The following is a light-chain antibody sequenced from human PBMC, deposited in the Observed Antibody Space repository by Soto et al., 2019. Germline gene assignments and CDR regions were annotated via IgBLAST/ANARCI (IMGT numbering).Light chain of an antibody. J-gene: IGLJ3*02. CDR3: SSYTSSSSWV. Sequence: QSALTQPASVSGSPGQSITISCTGTSSDVGGYNYVSWYQQHPGKAPKLMIYEVSNRPSGVSNRFSGSKSGNTASRTISGLQAEDEADYYFSSYTSSSSWVFGGGTQLTVL. V-gene: IGLV2-14*01. CDR2: EVS. CDR1: SSDVGGYNY.